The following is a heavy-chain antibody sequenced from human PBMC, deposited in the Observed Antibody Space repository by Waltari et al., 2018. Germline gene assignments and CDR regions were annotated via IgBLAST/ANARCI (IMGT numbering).Heavy chain of an antibody. CDR3: ARDSSLGDYECYFDY. CDR1: GFTFSSYA. V-gene: IGHV3-30-3*01. D-gene: IGHD4-17*01. CDR2: ISYDGSNN. J-gene: IGHJ4*02. Sequence: QVQLVESGGGVVQPGRSLRLSCAASGFTFSSYAMHWVRQAPGKGLEWVAVISYDGSNNYYADSVKCRFTISRDNSKNTLYMQMNSLRAEDTAVYYCARDSSLGDYECYFDYWGQGTLVTVSS.